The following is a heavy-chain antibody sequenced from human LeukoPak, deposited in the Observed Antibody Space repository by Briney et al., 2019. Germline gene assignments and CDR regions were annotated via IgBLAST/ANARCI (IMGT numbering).Heavy chain of an antibody. CDR2: VIAILGVA. Sequence: GSSVKVSCKATGGIFSSNAIAWVRQAPGQGLAWMGRVIAILGVATYAQKFQGRVTITANNSTSTSYMELSSLRSEDTAVYYCARDSAVGGSSASMDVWGQGTTVTVSS. CDR1: GGIFSSNA. V-gene: IGHV1-69*10. D-gene: IGHD1-26*01. J-gene: IGHJ6*02. CDR3: ARDSAVGGSSASMDV.